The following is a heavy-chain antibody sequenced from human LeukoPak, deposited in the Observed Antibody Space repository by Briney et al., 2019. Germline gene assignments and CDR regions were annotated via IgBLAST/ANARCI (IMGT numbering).Heavy chain of an antibody. CDR1: GFTFSSYG. CDR2: IWYDGSNK. Sequence: GGSLRLSCAASGFTFSSYGMHWVRQAPGKGLEWVAVIWYDGSNKYYADSVKGRFTISRDNSKNTLYLQMNSLRAEDTAVYYCAKDRRRYCSGGSCYSGALDYWGQGTLVTVSS. CDR3: AKDRRRYCSGGSCYSGALDY. D-gene: IGHD2-15*01. V-gene: IGHV3-33*06. J-gene: IGHJ4*02.